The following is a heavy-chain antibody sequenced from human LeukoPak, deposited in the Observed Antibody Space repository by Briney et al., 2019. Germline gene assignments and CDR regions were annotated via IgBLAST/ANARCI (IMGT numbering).Heavy chain of an antibody. D-gene: IGHD2-15*01. J-gene: IGHJ4*02. Sequence: ASETLSLTCTVSGGSISSSYWSWIRQPPGKGLEWIGYIYYSGSTNYNPSLKSRVTISVDTSKNQFSLKLSSVTAADTAVYYCARLYCSGGSCYSDVLFDYWGQGTLVTVSS. CDR2: IYYSGST. CDR3: ARLYCSGGSCYSDVLFDY. CDR1: GGSISSSY. V-gene: IGHV4-59*08.